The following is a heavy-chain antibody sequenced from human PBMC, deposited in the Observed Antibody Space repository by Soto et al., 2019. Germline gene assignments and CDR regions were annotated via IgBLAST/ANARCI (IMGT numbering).Heavy chain of an antibody. D-gene: IGHD6-19*01. CDR1: GFTFSSYA. CDR2: ISGSGGST. J-gene: IGHJ4*02. CDR3: ASRSSGWYFDY. V-gene: IGHV3-23*01. Sequence: EVQLLESGGGLVQPGGSLRLSCAASGFTFSSYAMNWVRQGPGKGLEWVSVISGSGGSTYYADSVKGRFTISRDNAKNTLYVQMNSLRADDTDVYYCASRSSGWYFDYWGQGTLVTVSS.